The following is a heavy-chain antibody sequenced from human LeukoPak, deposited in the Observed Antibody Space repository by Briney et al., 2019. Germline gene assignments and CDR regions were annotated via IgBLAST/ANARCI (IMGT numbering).Heavy chain of an antibody. CDR2: IYSGGST. J-gene: IGHJ5*02. CDR3: ARPLSFDSSGYYFSWFDP. V-gene: IGHV3-53*05. CDR1: GFTVSSNY. D-gene: IGHD3-22*01. Sequence: GGSLRLSCAASGFTVSSNYMSWVRQAPGKGLEWVSVIYSGGSTYYADSVKGRFTISRDNSKNTLYLQMNSLRAEDTAVYYCARPLSFDSSGYYFSWFDPWGQGTLVTVSS.